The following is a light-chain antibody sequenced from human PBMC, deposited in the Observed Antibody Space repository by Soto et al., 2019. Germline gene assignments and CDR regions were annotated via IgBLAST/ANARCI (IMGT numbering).Light chain of an antibody. V-gene: IGKV3-11*01. CDR3: QQGSNWRLT. J-gene: IGKJ4*01. CDR2: DAS. Sequence: EIVLTQSPATLSLSPGERATLSCMASQSVNSYLAWYQQKPGQAPRLLIYDASNRATGIPARFSGSGSGTDCTLTISSLEPEDFAVYYCQQGSNWRLTFGGGTKVEIK. CDR1: QSVNSY.